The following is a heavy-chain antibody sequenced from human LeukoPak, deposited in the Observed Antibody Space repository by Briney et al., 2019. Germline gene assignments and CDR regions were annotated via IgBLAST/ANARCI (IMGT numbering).Heavy chain of an antibody. CDR1: GVNVSSNY. CDR3: ARERSGAFIDY. J-gene: IGHJ4*02. CDR2: IYSGGRT. D-gene: IGHD1-26*01. V-gene: IGHV3-53*04. Sequence: GGSLRLSCAASGVNVSSNYMSWVRQAPGKGLEWVSVIYSGGRTYYADSVKGRFTISRHNSKNTLYLQMNSLRAEDTAVYYCARERSGAFIDYWGQGTLVTVSS.